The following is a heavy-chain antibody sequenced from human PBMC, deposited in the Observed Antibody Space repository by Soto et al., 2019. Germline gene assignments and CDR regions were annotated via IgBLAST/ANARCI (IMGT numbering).Heavy chain of an antibody. V-gene: IGHV3-30*18. CDR3: AKGEGDGYNYSS. CDR1: GFTFSDYG. D-gene: IGHD5-18*01. CDR2: TSYDGTTN. Sequence: QVQLVESGGGVVQPGRSLRLSCAASGFTFSDYGMHWLRQAPGKGLEWVAITSYDGTTNYYADSVRDRFTISRDNSKDTLYLRMNSLRTENTAVYYCAKGEGDGYNYSSWGQGTLVTVSS. J-gene: IGHJ5*02.